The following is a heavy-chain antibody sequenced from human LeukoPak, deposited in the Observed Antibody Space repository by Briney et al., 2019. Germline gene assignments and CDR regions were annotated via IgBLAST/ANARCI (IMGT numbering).Heavy chain of an antibody. Sequence: SETLSLTCTVSGGSVSSYYWSWLRQPPGKGLEWIGYIYYSGSTNYNPSLKSRVTISVDTSKNQFSLKLSSVTAADTAVYYCARDLAARLSGSSRDWYFDLWGRGTLVTVSS. V-gene: IGHV4-59*02. CDR3: ARDLAARLSGSSRDWYFDL. CDR1: GGSVSSYY. CDR2: IYYSGST. D-gene: IGHD6-6*01. J-gene: IGHJ2*01.